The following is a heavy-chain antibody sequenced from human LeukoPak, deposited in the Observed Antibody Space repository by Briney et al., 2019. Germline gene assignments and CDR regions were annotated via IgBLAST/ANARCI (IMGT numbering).Heavy chain of an antibody. Sequence: PGGSLRLSCAASGFTFSSYSMNWVRQAPGKGLEWVSSISSSSSYIYYADSVKGRFTISRDNAKNSLYLQMNSLRAEDTAVYYCASQGYSGSYSLGWGQGTLVTVSS. CDR1: GFTFSSYS. V-gene: IGHV3-21*01. CDR3: ASQGYSGSYSLG. CDR2: ISSSSSYI. D-gene: IGHD1-26*01. J-gene: IGHJ4*02.